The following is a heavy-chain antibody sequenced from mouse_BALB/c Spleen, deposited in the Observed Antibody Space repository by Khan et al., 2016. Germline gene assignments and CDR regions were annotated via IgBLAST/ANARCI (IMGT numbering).Heavy chain of an antibody. CDR2: IDPANGNT. CDR3: ASSPYDYDVGFAY. CDR1: GFNIKDTY. Sequence: VQLQQSGAELVKPGASVKLSCTASGFNIKDTYMHWVKQRLEQGLEWIGRIDPANGNTKYDPKFQGKATITADTSSNTAYLQLSSLTTEDTAVFYCASSPYDYDVGFAYWGQGTLVTVSA. J-gene: IGHJ3*01. V-gene: IGHV14-3*02. D-gene: IGHD2-4*01.